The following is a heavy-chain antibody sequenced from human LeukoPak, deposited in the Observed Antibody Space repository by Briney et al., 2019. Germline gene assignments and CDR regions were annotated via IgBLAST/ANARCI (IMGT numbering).Heavy chain of an antibody. CDR2: ISSNGGST. CDR1: GFTFSSYA. Sequence: GGSLRLSCAASGFTFSSYAMHWVRQAPGKGLEYVSAISSNGGSTYYANSVKGRFTISRDNSKNTLYLQMVSLRAEDMAVYYCATNPPQYSGSSYYYYFYMDVWGKGTTVTVSS. J-gene: IGHJ6*03. CDR3: ATNPPQYSGSSYYYYFYMDV. D-gene: IGHD1-26*01. V-gene: IGHV3-64*01.